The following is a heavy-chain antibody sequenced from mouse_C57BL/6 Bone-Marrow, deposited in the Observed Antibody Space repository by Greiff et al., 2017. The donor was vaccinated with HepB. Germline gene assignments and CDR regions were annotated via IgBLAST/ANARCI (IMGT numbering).Heavy chain of an antibody. CDR3: TRAYYSNYEGVCWYFDV. Sequence: LQESGAELVRPGASVTLSCKASGYTFTDYEMHWVKQTPVHGLEWIGAIDPETGGTAYNQKFTGKAILTADKSSSTAYMELRSLTSEDSAVYYCTRAYYSNYEGVCWYFDVWGTGTTVTVSS. D-gene: IGHD2-5*01. J-gene: IGHJ1*03. V-gene: IGHV1-15*01. CDR2: IDPETGGT. CDR1: GYTFTDYE.